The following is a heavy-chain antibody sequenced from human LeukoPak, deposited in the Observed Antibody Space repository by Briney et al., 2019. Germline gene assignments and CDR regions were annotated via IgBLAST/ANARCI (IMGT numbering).Heavy chain of an antibody. CDR1: GFTFSSYA. D-gene: IGHD2-21*02. CDR2: ISGSGGST. J-gene: IGHJ4*02. V-gene: IGHV3-23*01. Sequence: GGSLRLSCAASGFTFSSYAMSWVRQAPGKGLEWVSAISGSGGSTYYADSVKGRFTISRDNSKNTLYLQMNSLRAEDTAVYYCAKLKPPYCGGDCYSSYWSQGTLVTVSP. CDR3: AKLKPPYCGGDCYSSY.